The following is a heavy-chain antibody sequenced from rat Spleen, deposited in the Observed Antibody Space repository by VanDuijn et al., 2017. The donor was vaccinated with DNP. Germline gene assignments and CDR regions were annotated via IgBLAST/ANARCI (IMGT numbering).Heavy chain of an antibody. D-gene: IGHD1-11*01. CDR1: GFTFNNYW. CDR3: ATFEGRDA. Sequence: EVQLVESGGDLVQPGRSLKLSCVASGFTFNNYWMTWIRQVPGEGLEWVATIIYDGSRTYYRDSVKGRFTISRDNAKSTLYLQMDSLRSEDTATYYCATFEGRDAWGQGTSVTVSS. V-gene: IGHV5-31*01. CDR2: IIYDGSRT. J-gene: IGHJ4*01.